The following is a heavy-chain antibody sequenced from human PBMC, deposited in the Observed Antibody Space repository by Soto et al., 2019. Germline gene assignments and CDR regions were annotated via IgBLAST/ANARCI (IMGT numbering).Heavy chain of an antibody. V-gene: IGHV1-69*13. CDR3: ARDVDTAMVTGPGYYYGMDV. CDR2: IIPIFGTA. J-gene: IGHJ6*02. Sequence: ASVKVSCKASGGTFSSYAISWARQAPGQGLEWMGGIIPIFGTANYAQKFQGRVTITADESTSTAYMELSSLRSEDTAVYYCARDVDTAMVTGPGYYYGMDVWGQGTTVTVSS. D-gene: IGHD5-18*01. CDR1: GGTFSSYA.